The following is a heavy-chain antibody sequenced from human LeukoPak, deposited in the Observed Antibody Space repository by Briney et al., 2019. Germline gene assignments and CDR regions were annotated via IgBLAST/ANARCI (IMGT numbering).Heavy chain of an antibody. CDR2: IDISGDRR. V-gene: IGHV3-23*01. J-gene: IGHJ3*01. D-gene: IGHD4/OR15-4a*01. CDR3: TKDVSNFIGAADA. Sequence: PGGSLRLSCAASGFAFSSDAMTWVRQTPGKGLEWVSTIDISGDRRNYADSVKGRFTISRDNSRNALYLQVTCLRVEDTAIYYCTKDVSNFIGAADAWGQGTMVTVSS. CDR1: GFAFSSDA.